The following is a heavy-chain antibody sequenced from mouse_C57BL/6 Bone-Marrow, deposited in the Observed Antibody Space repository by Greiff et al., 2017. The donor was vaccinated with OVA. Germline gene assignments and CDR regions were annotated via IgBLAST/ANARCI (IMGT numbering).Heavy chain of an antibody. CDR3: ARRIYYGPFAY. D-gene: IGHD2-1*01. CDR1: GYTFTSYW. J-gene: IGHJ3*01. Sequence: LQESGAELVKPGASVKLSCKASGYTFTSYWMHWVKQRPGQGLEWIGMIHPNSGSTNYNEKFKSKATLTVDKSSSTAYMQLSSLTSEDSAVDYCARRIYYGPFAYWGQGTLVTVSA. CDR2: IHPNSGST. V-gene: IGHV1-64*01.